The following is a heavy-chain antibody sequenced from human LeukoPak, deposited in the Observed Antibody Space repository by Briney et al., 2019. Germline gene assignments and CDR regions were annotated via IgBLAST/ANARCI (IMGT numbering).Heavy chain of an antibody. CDR3: ARENRYCTGGNCYETLDY. Sequence: SETLSLTCTVSGGSMNNYWSWIRQTPGKGLEWIGYIYYSGSTNYNPSLQGRVLISVDTSKNQFSLKMTSVTAADTAVYYCARENRYCTGGNCYETLDYWGQGTLVTVFS. J-gene: IGHJ4*02. V-gene: IGHV4-59*01. CDR1: GGSMNNY. CDR2: IYYSGST. D-gene: IGHD2-15*01.